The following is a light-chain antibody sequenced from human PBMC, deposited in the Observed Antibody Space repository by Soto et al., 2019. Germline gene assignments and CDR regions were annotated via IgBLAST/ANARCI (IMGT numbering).Light chain of an antibody. CDR2: GAS. CDR1: QTVYSNY. Sequence: VLTQSPGTLSLSPGERATLSCRASQTVYSNYLAWYQQKPGQAPRLLIYGASSRATGLPDRFSGSGSGTDFTLTISRLEPEDFAVYYCQQYGSSVSYTFGQGTKLEIK. V-gene: IGKV3-20*01. CDR3: QQYGSSVSYT. J-gene: IGKJ2*01.